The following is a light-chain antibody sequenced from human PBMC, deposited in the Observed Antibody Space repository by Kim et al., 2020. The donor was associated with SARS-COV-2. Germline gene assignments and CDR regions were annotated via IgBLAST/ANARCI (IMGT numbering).Light chain of an antibody. Sequence: SLSPAEIATLSCRASQSVSSYLAWYQQKPGQAPRLLIYDASNRATGIPARFSGSGSGTDFTLTISSLEPEDFAVYYCQQRSNWLTFGGGTKVDIK. V-gene: IGKV3-11*01. CDR3: QQRSNWLT. CDR1: QSVSSY. CDR2: DAS. J-gene: IGKJ4*01.